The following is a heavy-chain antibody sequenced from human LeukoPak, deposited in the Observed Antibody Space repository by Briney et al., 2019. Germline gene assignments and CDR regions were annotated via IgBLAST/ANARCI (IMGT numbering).Heavy chain of an antibody. J-gene: IGHJ4*02. CDR1: GGSISSGDYY. D-gene: IGHD1-26*01. CDR2: IYYSGST. Sequence: PSQTLSLTCTVSGGSISSGDYYWSWIRQPPGKGREWIGYIYYSGSTYYNPSLKSRVTISVDTSKNQFSLKLSSVTAADTAVYYCASWEWELHPYYFDYWGQGTLLTVSS. V-gene: IGHV4-30-4*08. CDR3: ASWEWELHPYYFDY.